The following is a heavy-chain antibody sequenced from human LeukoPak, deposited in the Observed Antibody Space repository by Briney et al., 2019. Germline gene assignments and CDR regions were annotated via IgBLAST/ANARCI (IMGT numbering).Heavy chain of an antibody. CDR1: GFTFSNFG. V-gene: IGHV3-33*06. Sequence: PGGSLRLSCAASGFTFSNFGMHWVRQAPGKGLEWVAVIWYDGSNTYYADSAKGRFTISRDNSKNTLYLQMNSLRAEDTAVYYCAKDGVGATGIDYWGQGTLVTVSS. J-gene: IGHJ4*02. CDR2: IWYDGSNT. CDR3: AKDGVGATGIDY. D-gene: IGHD1-26*01.